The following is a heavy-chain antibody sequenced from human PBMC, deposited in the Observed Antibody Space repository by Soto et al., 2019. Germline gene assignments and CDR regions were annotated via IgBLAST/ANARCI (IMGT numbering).Heavy chain of an antibody. V-gene: IGHV4-39*07. D-gene: IGHD3-10*01. J-gene: IGHJ5*02. CDR2: IYYSGST. CDR1: GGSISSSSYY. Sequence: PSETLSLTCTVSGGSISSSSYYWGWIRQPPGKGLEWIGSIYYSGSTYYNPSLKSRVTISVDTSKNQFSLKLSSVTAADTAVYYCARDRREVLWFGELLSNWFDPWGQGTLVTVSS. CDR3: ARDRREVLWFGELLSNWFDP.